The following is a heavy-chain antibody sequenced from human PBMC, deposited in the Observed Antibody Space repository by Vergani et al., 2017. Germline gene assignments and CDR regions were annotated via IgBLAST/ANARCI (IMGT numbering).Heavy chain of an antibody. J-gene: IGHJ4*02. Sequence: VQLQQWGAGLLKPSETLSLTCAVYGGSFSGYYWSWIRQPPGKGLEWIGEINHSGSTNYNPSLKSRVTISVDTSKNQFSLKLSSVTAADTAVYYCARGRYSSSWWIGGKKYYFDYWGQGTLVTVSS. CDR2: INHSGST. D-gene: IGHD6-13*01. CDR1: GGSFSGYY. V-gene: IGHV4-34*01. CDR3: ARGRYSSSWWIGGKKYYFDY.